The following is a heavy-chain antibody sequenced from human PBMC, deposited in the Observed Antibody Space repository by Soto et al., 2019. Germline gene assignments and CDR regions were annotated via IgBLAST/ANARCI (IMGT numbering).Heavy chain of an antibody. D-gene: IGHD2-21*01. CDR2: ISGSGGGR. CDR1: GLTFSSYA. Sequence: RLSCAASGLTFSSYAMSWGRQAPGKGLEGVAAISGSGGGRDYSDSVKGRFTISRDNSKNTLYRQMNSLRAEDTAVYDCAKGGATHFDYWGQATLVTAS. J-gene: IGHJ4*02. CDR3: AKGGATHFDY. V-gene: IGHV3-23*01.